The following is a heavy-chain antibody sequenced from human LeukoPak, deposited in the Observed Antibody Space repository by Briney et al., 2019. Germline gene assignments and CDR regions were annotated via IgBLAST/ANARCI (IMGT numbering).Heavy chain of an antibody. CDR1: GYLFTNYW. D-gene: IGHD5-18*01. CDR3: ARRGSREYFQH. V-gene: IGHV5-51*01. J-gene: IGHJ1*01. Sequence: GESLKISCQGSGYLFTNYWIGWVRQMPGKGLEWMGIIYPGDSDTRYSPSFQGQVTISADKSVNTAYLQWSSLKASDTAMYYCARRGSREYFQHWGQGSLVTVSS. CDR2: IYPGDSDT.